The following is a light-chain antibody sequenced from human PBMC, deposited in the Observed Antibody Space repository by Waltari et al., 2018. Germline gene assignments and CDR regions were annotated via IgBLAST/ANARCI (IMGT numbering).Light chain of an antibody. CDR1: QSLLHTNAYNY. V-gene: IGKV2-28*01. CDR2: LGS. CDR3: MQALQTPWT. Sequence: VMTQSPLSLPVTPGEPASISCRAIQSLLHTNAYNYLDWYLQKPGQSPQLLIYLGSNRASGVPDRFSGSGSGTDFTLKISRVEAEDVGVYYCMQALQTPWTFGQGTKVEIK. J-gene: IGKJ1*01.